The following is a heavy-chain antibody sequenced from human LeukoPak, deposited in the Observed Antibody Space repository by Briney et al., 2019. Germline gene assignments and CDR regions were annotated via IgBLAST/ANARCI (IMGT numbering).Heavy chain of an antibody. J-gene: IGHJ3*02. Sequence: PSETLSLTCTVSGDSISSYYWSWIRQPAGRGLEWIGRIYTSGGTNYNPSLKSRVTMSLDTSKSQFSLKLSSVTAADTAVYYCAKSNGYGLIDIWGQGTMVTVSS. CDR2: IYTSGGT. CDR1: GDSISSYY. V-gene: IGHV4-4*07. CDR3: AKSNGYGLIDI. D-gene: IGHD3-10*01.